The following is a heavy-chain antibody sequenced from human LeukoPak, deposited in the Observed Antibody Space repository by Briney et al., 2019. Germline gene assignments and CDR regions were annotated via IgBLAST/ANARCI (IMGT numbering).Heavy chain of an antibody. CDR2: MDEDGREK. CDR1: GFTFSTYF. J-gene: IGHJ4*02. V-gene: IGHV3-7*01. D-gene: IGHD1-26*01. Sequence: GGSLRLSCAASGFTFSTYFMTWVRQAPGKGLEWVANMDEDGREKNYADSAKGRFTISRDNAKNSLYLEMNSLRDDDTAVYYCARVGIVGATWYYFDYWGQGTLVTVSS. CDR3: ARVGIVGATWYYFDY.